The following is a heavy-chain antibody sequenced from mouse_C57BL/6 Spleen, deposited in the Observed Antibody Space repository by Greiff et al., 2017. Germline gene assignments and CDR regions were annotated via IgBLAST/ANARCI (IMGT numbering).Heavy chain of an antibody. J-gene: IGHJ2*01. CDR3: TRTGTGYFDY. CDR1: GFTFSSYA. V-gene: IGHV5-9-1*02. CDR2: ISSGGDYI. Sequence: EVKVEESGEGLVKPGGSLKLSCAASGFTFSSYAMSWVRQTPEKRLEWVAYISSGGDYIYYADTVKGRFTISRDNARNTLYLQMSSLKSEDTARYYCTRTGTGYFDYWGQGTTLTVSS. D-gene: IGHD4-1*01.